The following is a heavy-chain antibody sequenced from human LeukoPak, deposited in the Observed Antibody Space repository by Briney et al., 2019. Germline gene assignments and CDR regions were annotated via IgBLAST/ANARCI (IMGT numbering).Heavy chain of an antibody. J-gene: IGHJ4*02. D-gene: IGHD3-22*01. V-gene: IGHV6-1*01. CDR2: TYYRSKWYN. Sequence: SQTLSLTCAISGDSVSSNSATWDWIRQSPSRGLEWLVRTYYRSKWYNDYAVSVKSRVTINPDTSKNQFSLQLNSVTPEDTAVYYCAREGSDGYLFDYWGQGSLVIVSS. CDR1: GDSVSSNSAT. CDR3: AREGSDGYLFDY.